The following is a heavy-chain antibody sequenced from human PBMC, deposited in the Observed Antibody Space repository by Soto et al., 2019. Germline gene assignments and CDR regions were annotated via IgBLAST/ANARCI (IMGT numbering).Heavy chain of an antibody. CDR2: ISYSGST. CDR1: GGSISGYY. CDR3: ASLNFDILTGYYAFDL. D-gene: IGHD3-9*01. J-gene: IGHJ3*01. Sequence: SETLSLTCTVSGGSISGYYWSWSRQSPEKGLEYIGYISYSGSTNYNPSLKSRVTTSLDTSKNQFSLKLSSVTAADTAIYYCASLNFDILTGYYAFDLWGQGTMVTASS. V-gene: IGHV4-59*08.